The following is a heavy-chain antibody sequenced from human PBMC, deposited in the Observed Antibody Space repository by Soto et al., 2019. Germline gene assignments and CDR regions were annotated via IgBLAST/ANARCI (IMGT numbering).Heavy chain of an antibody. CDR3: VGTGTTDDY. J-gene: IGHJ4*02. D-gene: IGHD4-17*01. CDR2: IYNSGGS. V-gene: IGHV4-30-4*01. CDR1: GASVRAGDYY. Sequence: PSVPQSLTCSVSGASVRAGDYYWSCIRQAPGKGLEWIGYIYNSGGSYYNPSLKGRLTISIDTSKNQFSLKLNSVTAADTAIYYCVGTGTTDDYWGRGTLVTVSS.